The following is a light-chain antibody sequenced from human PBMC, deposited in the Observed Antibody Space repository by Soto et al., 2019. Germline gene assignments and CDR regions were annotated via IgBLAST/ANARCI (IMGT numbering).Light chain of an antibody. CDR3: QAGT. J-gene: IGKJ5*01. V-gene: IGKV3-20*01. CDR2: GAS. Sequence: EIVMTQSPATLSVSLGERATLSCRASQSISSKFLAWYQQKPGQSPRLLIYGASSRAFGIPDRFSGSGSGTDFTLTISRLEPEDFAVYYCQAGTFGQGTRLEIK. CDR1: QSISSKF.